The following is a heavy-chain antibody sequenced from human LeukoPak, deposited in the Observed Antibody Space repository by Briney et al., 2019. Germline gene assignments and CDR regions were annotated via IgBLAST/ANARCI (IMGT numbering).Heavy chain of an antibody. CDR3: ARIQYSGYDSGY. D-gene: IGHD5-12*01. CDR2: IGAYNGNT. V-gene: IGHV1-18*01. Sequence: ASVKVSCKASGYTFTSYGISWVRQAPGQGPEWMGWIGAYNGNTNYAQKLQGRVTMTTDTSTSTAYMELRSLRSDDTAVYYCARIQYSGYDSGYWGQGTLVTVSS. J-gene: IGHJ4*02. CDR1: GYTFTSYG.